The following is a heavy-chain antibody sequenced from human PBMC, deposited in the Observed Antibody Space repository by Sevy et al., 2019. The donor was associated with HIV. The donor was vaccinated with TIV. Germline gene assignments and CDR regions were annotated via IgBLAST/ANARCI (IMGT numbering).Heavy chain of an antibody. CDR2: IRYDGSNK. V-gene: IGHV3-30*02. D-gene: IGHD2-2*01. J-gene: IGHJ5*02. CDR1: GFTFSSYG. CDR3: AXAALVVPVTNWFDP. Sequence: GESLKISCAASGFTFSSYGMHWVRQAPGKGLEWVAFIRYDGSNKYYADSVKGRFTISRDNSKNTLYLQMNSLRAEDTAVYYCAXAALVVPVTNWFDPWGQGTLVTVSS.